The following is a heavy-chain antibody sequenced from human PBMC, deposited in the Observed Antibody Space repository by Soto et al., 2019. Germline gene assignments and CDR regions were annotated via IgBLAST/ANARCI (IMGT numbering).Heavy chain of an antibody. V-gene: IGHV3-30-3*01. CDR2: ISYDGDNK. CDR3: ARATTTSAFSAMDV. Sequence: QVQLVESGGCVVHPGRSLRLSCAASGFTFNYHALNWVRQAPGKGLEWVAVISYDGDNKYIAESVKGRFTISRDNSKNTVSLQMNSLRTEDTAMYFCARATTTSAFSAMDVWGQGTTVTVSS. J-gene: IGHJ6*02. D-gene: IGHD1-1*01. CDR1: GFTFNYHA.